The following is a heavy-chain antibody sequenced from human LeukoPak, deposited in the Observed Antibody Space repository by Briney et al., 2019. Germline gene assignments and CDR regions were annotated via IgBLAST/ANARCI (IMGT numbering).Heavy chain of an antibody. CDR1: GFTVSSNY. D-gene: IGHD6-19*01. CDR2: IFSGGST. V-gene: IGHV3-53*01. CDR3: ARDLKTSGWYGDFDY. J-gene: IGHJ4*02. Sequence: GGSLRLSCVASGFTVSSNYMSWVRQAPGKGLEWVSAIFSGGSTFYADSVTGRFTISRDNSKNTVYLEMNSLRAEDTAVYYCARDLKTSGWYGDFDYWGQGILVTVSS.